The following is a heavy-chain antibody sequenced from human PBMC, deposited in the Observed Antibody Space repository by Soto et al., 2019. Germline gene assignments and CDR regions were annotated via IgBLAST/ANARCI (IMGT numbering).Heavy chain of an antibody. CDR2: INPNSGGT. CDR1: GYAFTGYY. CDR3: EREGSYSAYNFAHGIHLWSFDF. Sequence: GASVKVSCKAPGYAFTGYYMHWVRQVPGQGLEWMGWINPNSGGTNYAQKFPGWVTMTRDTSISTAYMELSRLRSEDTAVYYCEREGSYSAYNFAHGIHLWSFDFWGQGALVTVSS. D-gene: IGHD5-12*01. V-gene: IGHV1-2*04. J-gene: IGHJ4*02.